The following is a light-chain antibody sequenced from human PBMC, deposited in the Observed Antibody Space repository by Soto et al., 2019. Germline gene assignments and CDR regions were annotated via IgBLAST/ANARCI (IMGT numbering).Light chain of an antibody. CDR1: QVIYNY. CDR3: QRYNSAPFT. CDR2: AAS. Sequence: DIQMTQSPSSLSASVGDRVTITCRASQVIYNYLAWYQQKPGSVPKLLISAASTLQSGVPSRFGGSGSGTDFTITISSLQPEDVATYYCQRYNSAPFTFGGGTKVEIK. V-gene: IGKV1-27*01. J-gene: IGKJ4*01.